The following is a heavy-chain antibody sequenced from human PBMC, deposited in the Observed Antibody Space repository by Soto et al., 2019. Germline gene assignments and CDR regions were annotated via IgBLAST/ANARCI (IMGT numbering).Heavy chain of an antibody. J-gene: IGHJ4*02. CDR3: ARVYRITMVRGELSEY. D-gene: IGHD3-10*01. CDR2: ISAYNGNT. Sequence: QVQLVQSGAEVKKPGASVKVSCKASGYTFTSYGISWVRQAPGQGLEWMGWISAYNGNTNYAQKLQGRVTMTTDASTSTAYMELRSLRSDDTAVYYCARVYRITMVRGELSEYWGQGTLVTVSS. CDR1: GYTFTSYG. V-gene: IGHV1-18*01.